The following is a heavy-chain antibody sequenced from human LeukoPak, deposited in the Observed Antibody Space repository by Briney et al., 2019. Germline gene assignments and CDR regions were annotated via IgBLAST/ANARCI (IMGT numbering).Heavy chain of an antibody. CDR3: AKDGGSGSYFAFDS. J-gene: IGHJ3*02. D-gene: IGHD1-26*01. V-gene: IGHV3-30*02. Sequence: GGSLRLSCAASGFTFNSYGMHWVRQAPGKGLEWVAFIRYDGSKSYFADSVKGRFALSRDNSKNTLYLQMSSLRPEDTAVYFGAKDGGSGSYFAFDSWGQGTMVTVSS. CDR2: IRYDGSKS. CDR1: GFTFNSYG.